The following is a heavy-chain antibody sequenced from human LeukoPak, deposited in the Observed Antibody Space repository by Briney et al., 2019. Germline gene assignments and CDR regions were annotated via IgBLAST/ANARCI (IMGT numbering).Heavy chain of an antibody. CDR3: ASELRYFDWLLSHFDY. D-gene: IGHD3-9*01. V-gene: IGHV3-7*01. CDR1: GFTFSSYW. Sequence: GGSLRLSCAASGFTFSSYWMSWVRQAPGKGLEWVANIKQDGSEKYYVDSVKGRFTISRDNAKNSLYLQMNSLRAEDTAVYYCASELRYFDWLLSHFDYWGQGTLVTVSS. J-gene: IGHJ4*02. CDR2: IKQDGSEK.